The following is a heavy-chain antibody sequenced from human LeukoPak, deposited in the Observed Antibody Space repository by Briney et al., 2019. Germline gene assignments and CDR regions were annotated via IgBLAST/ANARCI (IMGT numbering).Heavy chain of an antibody. J-gene: IGHJ6*03. D-gene: IGHD5-12*01. CDR1: GGTFSSYA. CDR2: IIPIFGTA. CDR3: ASEIERGYSGYDFGQYYYYYMDV. V-gene: IGHV1-69*06. Sequence: ASVKVSCKASGGTFSSYAISWVRQAPGQGLEWMGGIIPIFGTANYAQKFQGRVTITADKSTSTAYMELSSLRSEDTAVYYCASEIERGYSGYDFGQYYYYYMDVWGKGTTVTISS.